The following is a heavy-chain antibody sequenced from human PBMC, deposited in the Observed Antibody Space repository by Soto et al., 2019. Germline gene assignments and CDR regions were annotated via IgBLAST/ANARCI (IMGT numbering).Heavy chain of an antibody. CDR3: TRGGGYSGYEPFDY. J-gene: IGHJ4*02. CDR1: GFSFSIFW. V-gene: IGHV3-74*01. CDR2: INGGGSSA. D-gene: IGHD5-12*01. Sequence: EVQLVESGGDLVQPGGSLTLSCAASGFSFSIFWMHWVRQAPGKGLVWVSSINGGGSSADYADSVKGRFTFSRDNAKNTLYLQMNSLRAEDTAVYYCTRGGGYSGYEPFDYWGQGTRVTVSS.